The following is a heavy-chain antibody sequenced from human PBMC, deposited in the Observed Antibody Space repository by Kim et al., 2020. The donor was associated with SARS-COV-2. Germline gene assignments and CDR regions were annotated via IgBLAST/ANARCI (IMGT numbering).Heavy chain of an antibody. Sequence: GGSLRLSCAASGFTFSSYSMNWVRQAPGKGLEWVSYISSSSSTIYYADSVKGRFTISRDNAKNSLCLQMNSLRAEDTAVYYCAREPLTMVRGVSYYYYGMDVWGQGTTVTVSS. J-gene: IGHJ6*02. CDR3: AREPLTMVRGVSYYYYGMDV. V-gene: IGHV3-48*04. D-gene: IGHD3-10*01. CDR1: GFTFSSYS. CDR2: ISSSSSTI.